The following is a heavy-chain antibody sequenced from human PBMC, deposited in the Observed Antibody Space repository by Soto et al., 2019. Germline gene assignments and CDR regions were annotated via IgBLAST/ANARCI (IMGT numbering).Heavy chain of an antibody. Sequence: GESLKISCKGSGYSFTSYWIGWVRQMPGKGLEWMGIIYPGDSDTRYSPSFQGQVTISADKSISTAYLQWSSLKASDTAMYYCARRLIGYSRSYYYYYYGMDVWGQGTTVTVSS. J-gene: IGHJ6*02. D-gene: IGHD6-6*01. CDR3: ARRLIGYSRSYYYYYYGMDV. CDR2: IYPGDSDT. V-gene: IGHV5-51*01. CDR1: GYSFTSYW.